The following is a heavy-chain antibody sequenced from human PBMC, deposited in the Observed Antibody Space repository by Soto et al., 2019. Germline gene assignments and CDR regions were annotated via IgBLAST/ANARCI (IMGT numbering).Heavy chain of an antibody. J-gene: IGHJ4*02. CDR1: GYSFTSYW. D-gene: IGHD2-2*03. CDR3: ARLGTTLDIVVVPATYYFDY. Sequence: GESLKISCKGSGYSFTSYWIGWVRQMPGKGLEWMGIIYPGDSDTRYSPSFQGQVTISADKSISTAYLQWSSLKASDTAMYYCARLGTTLDIVVVPATYYFDYWGQGTLVTVSS. V-gene: IGHV5-51*01. CDR2: IYPGDSDT.